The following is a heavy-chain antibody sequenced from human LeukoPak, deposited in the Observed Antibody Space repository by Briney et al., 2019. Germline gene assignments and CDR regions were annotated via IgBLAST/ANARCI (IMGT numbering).Heavy chain of an antibody. Sequence: PSETLSLTCTVSGGSISSYYWSWIRQPAGKGLEWIGRIYTSGSTNYNPSLKSRVTMSVDTSKNQFSLKLSSVTAADTAVYYCARASRPYYYDNSGYYDYFDYWGQGTLVTVSS. CDR3: ARASRPYYYDNSGYYDYFDY. CDR2: IYTSGST. CDR1: GGSISSYY. V-gene: IGHV4-4*07. D-gene: IGHD3-22*01. J-gene: IGHJ4*02.